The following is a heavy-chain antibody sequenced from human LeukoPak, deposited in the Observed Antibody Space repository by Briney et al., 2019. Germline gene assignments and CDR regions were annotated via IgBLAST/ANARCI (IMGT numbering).Heavy chain of an antibody. CDR3: ARTTVTTYGAFDI. CDR2: IIPIFGTA. D-gene: IGHD4-17*01. J-gene: IGHJ3*02. V-gene: IGHV1-69*06. Sequence: SVKVSCKASGGTFSSYAISWVRQAPGQGLEWMGGIIPIFGTANYAQRFQGRVTITADKSTSTAYMELSSLRSEDTAVYYCARTTVTTYGAFDIWGQGTMVTVSS. CDR1: GGTFSSYA.